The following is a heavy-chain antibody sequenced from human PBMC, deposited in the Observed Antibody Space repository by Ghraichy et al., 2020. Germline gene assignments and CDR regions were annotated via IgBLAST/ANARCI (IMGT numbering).Heavy chain of an antibody. CDR2: ITSSSNYM. CDR1: GFTFSPYG. V-gene: IGHV3-21*01. Sequence: GGSLRLSCVASGFTFSPYGMNWVRQAPGKGLEWVSSITSSSNYMYYAASVKGRFTISRDNSRSSLYLQMNDLRAEDTTVYYCARERGSGPYFHGLDVWGQGTTVTVSS. J-gene: IGHJ6*02. D-gene: IGHD1-26*01. CDR3: ARERGSGPYFHGLDV.